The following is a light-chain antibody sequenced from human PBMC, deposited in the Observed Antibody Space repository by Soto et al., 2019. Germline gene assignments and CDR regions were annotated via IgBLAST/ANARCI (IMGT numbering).Light chain of an antibody. J-gene: IGKJ1*01. CDR3: QQYYTTPLT. V-gene: IGKV4-1*01. Sequence: DIVMTQSPDSLAVSLGERATINCKSSQSVLYSSNNKNYLAWYQQKPGQPPKLLIYWASIRESGVPDRFSGSGSGTDFTLTISSLQAEEVAVYYCQQYYTTPLTFGQGTKVEIK. CDR2: WAS. CDR1: QSVLYSSNNKNY.